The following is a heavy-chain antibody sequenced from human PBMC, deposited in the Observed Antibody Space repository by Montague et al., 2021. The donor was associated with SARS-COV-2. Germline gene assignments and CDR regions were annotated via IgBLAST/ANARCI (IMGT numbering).Heavy chain of an antibody. D-gene: IGHD3-9*01. CDR3: ARMMYDILTGYYIGFDY. CDR1: GFSLSTSGMC. Sequence: PALVKPTQTLTLTCTLSGFSLSTSGMCVSWIRQPPGKALEWLALIDWDDDKYYSTSLKTRLTISKDTSKNQVVLTMTNMDPVDTATYYCARMMYDILTGYYIGFDYWGQGTLVTVTS. CDR2: IDWDDDK. J-gene: IGHJ4*02. V-gene: IGHV2-70*01.